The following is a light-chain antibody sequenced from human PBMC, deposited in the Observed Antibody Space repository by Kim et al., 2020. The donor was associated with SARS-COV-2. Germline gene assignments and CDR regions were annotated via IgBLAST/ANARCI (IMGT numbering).Light chain of an antibody. Sequence: KTVTIPGTRSSGSIASNYVQWYQQRPGSSPTTVIYEDNQRPSGVPDRFSGSIDSSSNSASLTISGLKTEDEADYYCQSYDSSNLWVFGGGTQLTVL. CDR3: QSYDSSNLWV. V-gene: IGLV6-57*01. CDR1: SGSIASNY. J-gene: IGLJ3*02. CDR2: EDN.